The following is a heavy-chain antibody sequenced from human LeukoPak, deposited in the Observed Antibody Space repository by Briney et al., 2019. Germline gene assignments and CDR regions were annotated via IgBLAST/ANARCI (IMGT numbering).Heavy chain of an antibody. V-gene: IGHV3-23*01. J-gene: IGHJ4*02. D-gene: IGHD3-10*01. CDR1: GFNFRTYG. Sequence: GGSLRLSCAASGFNFRTYGMSWVRQAPGKGLEWVSTISDNGGNTYYAGSVKGRFTISRDNSKDTLYLQMNSLRAEDTAVYYCANTKFGYWGQGTLVTVSS. CDR2: ISDNGGNT. CDR3: ANTKFGY.